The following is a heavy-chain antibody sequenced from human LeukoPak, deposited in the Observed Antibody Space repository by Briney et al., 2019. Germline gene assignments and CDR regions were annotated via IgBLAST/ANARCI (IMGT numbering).Heavy chain of an antibody. V-gene: IGHV1-8*01. CDR3: ARVYDYVWGSYHWFDP. Sequence: GASVKVSCTASGYSFTSYDINWVRQATGQGLEWMGWMNPNSGNTGYAQKFQGRVTMTRNTSISTAYMELSSLRSEDTAVYYCARVYDYVWGSYHWFDPWGQGTLVTVSS. CDR1: GYSFTSYD. D-gene: IGHD3-16*02. J-gene: IGHJ5*02. CDR2: MNPNSGNT.